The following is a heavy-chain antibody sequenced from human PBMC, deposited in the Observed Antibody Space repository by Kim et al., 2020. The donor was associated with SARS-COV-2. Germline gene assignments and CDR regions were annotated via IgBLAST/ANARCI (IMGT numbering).Heavy chain of an antibody. V-gene: IGHV4-59*13. CDR3: LRSDFSPTNPGDY. CDR2: INDSGST. CDR1: GGSISSYY. D-gene: IGHD2-8*01. Sequence: SETLSLTCTVSGGSISSYYWSWFRQRPGKGLEWIGYINDSGSTNSNPSLKSRVTISVDTSKNQFYLKLSSVTAADTAVYYCLRSDFSPTNPGDYWGQGTL. J-gene: IGHJ4*02.